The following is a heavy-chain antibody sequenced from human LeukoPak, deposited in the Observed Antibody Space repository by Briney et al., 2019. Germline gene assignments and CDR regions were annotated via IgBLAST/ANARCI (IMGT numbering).Heavy chain of an antibody. CDR1: GITFSSFG. Sequence: GTSLRLSCAASGITFSSFGMHWVRQAPGKGLEWVAFIWYDGSNKFYADSVKGRFTISRDNSKNTLYLQMNSLRVEDTAVYYCARDRTATAGPFDPWGQGPLVTVSS. CDR3: ARDRTATAGPFDP. D-gene: IGHD1-14*01. V-gene: IGHV3-33*01. J-gene: IGHJ5*02. CDR2: IWYDGSNK.